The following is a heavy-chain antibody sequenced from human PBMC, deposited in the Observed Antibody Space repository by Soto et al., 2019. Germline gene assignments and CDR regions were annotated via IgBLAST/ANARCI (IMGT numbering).Heavy chain of an antibody. J-gene: IGHJ6*03. CDR3: ARSPNTYDMLNGYQPVYYYMDV. V-gene: IGHV1-18*01. CDR1: GYTFTSYG. CDR2: ISAYNGNT. Sequence: QVQLVQSGAEVKKPGASVKVSCKASGYTFTSYGITWVRQAPGQGLEWMGWISAYNGNTNYAQKLQGRVTMTTDTSTSTAYMELRSLRSDDTDVYFCARSPNTYDMLNGYQPVYYYMDVWGKGTTVTVSS. D-gene: IGHD3-9*01.